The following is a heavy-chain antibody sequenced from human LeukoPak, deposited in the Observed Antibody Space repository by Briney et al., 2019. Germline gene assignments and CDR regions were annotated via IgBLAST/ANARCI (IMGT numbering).Heavy chain of an antibody. J-gene: IGHJ4*02. CDR2: IVPIFGTA. D-gene: IGHD3-16*02. CDR3: ARAVTYDYVWGSYRTENYFDY. CDR1: GGTFSSYA. V-gene: IGHV1-69*01. Sequence: SVKVSCKASGGTFSSYAISWVRQAPGQGLEWMGGIVPIFGTANYAQKFQGRVTITADESTSTAYMELSSLRSEDTAVYYCARAVTYDYVWGSYRTENYFDYWGQGTLVTVPS.